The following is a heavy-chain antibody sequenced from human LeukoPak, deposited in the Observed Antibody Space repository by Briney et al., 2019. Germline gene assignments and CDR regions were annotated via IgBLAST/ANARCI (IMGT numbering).Heavy chain of an antibody. J-gene: IGHJ4*02. Sequence: PGGSLRLSCAASEFSVGSNYMTWVRQAPGKGLEWVSLIYSGGSTYYADSVKGRFTVSRDNSKNTLYLQMNRLRADDTAVYHCARVRSAAAGPLDYWGQGTLVTVSS. D-gene: IGHD6-13*01. V-gene: IGHV3-66*01. CDR1: EFSVGSNY. CDR3: ARVRSAAAGPLDY. CDR2: IYSGGST.